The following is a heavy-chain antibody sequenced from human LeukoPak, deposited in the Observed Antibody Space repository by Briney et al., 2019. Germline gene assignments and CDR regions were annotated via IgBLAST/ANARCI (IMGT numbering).Heavy chain of an antibody. Sequence: PGGSLRLSCAASGFTFSSYWMSGVRPAPGKGREWVANIKQDGSDTYYVDSVKGRFPISRDNAKNSLYLQMNSLRAEDTAVYYCARGPDTVWGTLWGQGSLVTVSS. J-gene: IGHJ4*02. CDR1: GFTFSSYW. CDR3: ARGPDTVWGTL. CDR2: IKQDGSDT. D-gene: IGHD3-16*01. V-gene: IGHV3-7*01.